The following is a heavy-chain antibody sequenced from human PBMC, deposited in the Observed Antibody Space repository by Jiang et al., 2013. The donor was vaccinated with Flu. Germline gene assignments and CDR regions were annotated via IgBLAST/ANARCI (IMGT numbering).Heavy chain of an antibody. J-gene: IGHJ5*02. CDR2: IYYSGST. V-gene: IGHV4-30-2*03. CDR1: GGSISSGGYY. Sequence: GPGLVKPSQTLSLTCTVSGGSISSGGYYWSWIRQHPGKGLEWIGSIYYSGSTYYNPSLKSRVTISVDTSKNQFSLKLSSVTAADTAVYYCARHYIVVPAANPWRSRWFDPWGQGTLVTVSS. D-gene: IGHD2-2*01. CDR3: ARHYIVVPAANPWRSRWFDP.